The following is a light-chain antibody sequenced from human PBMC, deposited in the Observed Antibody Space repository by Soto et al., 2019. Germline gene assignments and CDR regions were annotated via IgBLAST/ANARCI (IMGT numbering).Light chain of an antibody. Sequence: QSVLTQPASVSGSPGQSITLSCTGTSSDIGGYNYVSWYQQHPGKAPKLMIYEVSNRPSGVSNRFSGSKSSNTASLTISGLQAEDEADYYCSSFRSTTTLFGGGTKLTVL. CDR3: SSFRSTTTL. V-gene: IGLV2-14*01. CDR1: SSDIGGYNY. CDR2: EVS. J-gene: IGLJ2*01.